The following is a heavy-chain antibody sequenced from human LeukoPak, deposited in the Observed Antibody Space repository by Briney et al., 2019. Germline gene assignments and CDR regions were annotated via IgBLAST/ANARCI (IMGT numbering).Heavy chain of an antibody. Sequence: SGGSLRLSCAASGFTFSTYAMGWVRQAPGKGLGWVSSISGSGRNTYYADSVKGRFTISRDNSKNTLYLQMNSLRAEDTGVYYYTRALSYPYYFDYWGQGTLVTVSS. D-gene: IGHD1-26*01. J-gene: IGHJ4*02. CDR3: TRALSYPYYFDY. V-gene: IGHV3-23*01. CDR1: GFTFSTYA. CDR2: ISGSGRNT.